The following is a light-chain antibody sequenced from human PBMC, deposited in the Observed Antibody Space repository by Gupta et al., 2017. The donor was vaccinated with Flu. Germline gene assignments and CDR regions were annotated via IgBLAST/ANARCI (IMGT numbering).Light chain of an antibody. Sequence: SAQPQPASVSGSPGQTITISCTGTSSDVGGYNYVSWYQQHPGKAPKLMIYEVSNRPAGVSNRFSGSKSGNTASLTISGHQAEDDAYYYCSSYTSSSTRVFGGGTKLTVL. CDR1: SSDVGGYNY. J-gene: IGLJ3*02. CDR3: SSYTSSSTRV. CDR2: EVS. V-gene: IGLV2-14*01.